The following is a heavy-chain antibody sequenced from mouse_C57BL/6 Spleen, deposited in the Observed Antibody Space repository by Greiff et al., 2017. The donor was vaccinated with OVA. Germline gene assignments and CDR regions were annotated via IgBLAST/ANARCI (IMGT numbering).Heavy chain of an antibody. Sequence: LKESGASVKLSCKATGYTFTGYWIEWVKQRPGHGLEWIGEILPGSGSTNYNEKFKGKATFTADTSSNTAYMQLSSLTTEDSAIYYCARRDYDGAWFAYWGQGTLVTVSA. CDR2: ILPGSGST. CDR3: ARRDYDGAWFAY. J-gene: IGHJ3*01. V-gene: IGHV1-9*01. CDR1: GYTFTGYW. D-gene: IGHD2-4*01.